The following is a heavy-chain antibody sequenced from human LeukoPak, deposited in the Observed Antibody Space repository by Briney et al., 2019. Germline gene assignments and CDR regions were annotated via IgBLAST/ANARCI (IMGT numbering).Heavy chain of an antibody. CDR1: GFILSDYN. Sequence: PGGSLRLSCAASGFILSDYNMHWVRQAPGKGLEWVSGINWNGGRTGYADSVKGRFTISRDNAKNSLYLQMNSLRAEDTALYYCARDYDYGDYPGYWGQGTLVTVSS. D-gene: IGHD4-17*01. J-gene: IGHJ4*02. V-gene: IGHV3-20*04. CDR2: INWNGGRT. CDR3: ARDYDYGDYPGY.